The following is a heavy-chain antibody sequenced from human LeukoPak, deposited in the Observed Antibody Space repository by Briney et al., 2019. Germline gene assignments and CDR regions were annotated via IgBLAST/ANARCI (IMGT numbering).Heavy chain of an antibody. J-gene: IGHJ4*02. Sequence: SQTLSLTCAISGDSVSSNSAAWNWIRQSPSRGLEWLGRTYYRSKWYNDYAVSVKSRITINPDTSKNQFSLQLNSVTPEDTAVCYCARASRYHKNTRFDYWGQGTLVTVSS. CDR3: ARASRYHKNTRFDY. CDR2: TYYRSKWYN. CDR1: GDSVSSNSAA. D-gene: IGHD1-14*01. V-gene: IGHV6-1*01.